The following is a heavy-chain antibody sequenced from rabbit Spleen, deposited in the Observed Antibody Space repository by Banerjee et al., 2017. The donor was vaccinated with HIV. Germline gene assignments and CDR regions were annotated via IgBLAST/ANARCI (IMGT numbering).Heavy chain of an antibody. D-gene: IGHD1-1*01. CDR3: ARDLVAVIGWNFSL. V-gene: IGHV1S45*01. J-gene: IGHJ4*01. Sequence: QEQLVESGGGLVQPEGSLTVTCKAAGFDFSSNAMCWVRQAPGKGLEWIACIDTGSSGFTYFATWAKGRFTCSKTSSTTVTLQMTSLTAADTATYFCARDLVAVIGWNFSLWGPGTLVTVS. CDR2: IDTGSSGFT. CDR1: GFDFSSNA.